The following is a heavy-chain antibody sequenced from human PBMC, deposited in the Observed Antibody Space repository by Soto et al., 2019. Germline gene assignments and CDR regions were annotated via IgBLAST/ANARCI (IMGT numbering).Heavy chain of an antibody. CDR2: IIPIFGTA. Sequence: SVKVSCKASGGTFSSYAISWVRQAPGQGLEWMGGIIPIFGTANYAQKFQGRVTITADESTSTAYMELSSLRSEDTAVYYCARDIPDGYCSSTSCRHAGFDYWGQGTLVTVSS. D-gene: IGHD2-2*01. CDR1: GGTFSSYA. V-gene: IGHV1-69*13. J-gene: IGHJ4*02. CDR3: ARDIPDGYCSSTSCRHAGFDY.